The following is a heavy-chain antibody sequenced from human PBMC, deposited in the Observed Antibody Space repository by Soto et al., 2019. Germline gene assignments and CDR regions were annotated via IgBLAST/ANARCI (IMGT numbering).Heavy chain of an antibody. J-gene: IGHJ6*03. D-gene: IGHD6-13*01. CDR1: GFTFSNYE. CDR3: ARRGYGSRWPNVHMDV. CDR2: ISNNGAHT. Sequence: EAQLVESGGGLVQPGGSLRLSCAASGFTFSNYEMHWVRQAPGKGLEYVSGISNNGAHTDYAKSVKGRFTSSRDNSENTLDLQMGSLRAEDMALYYCARRGYGSRWPNVHMDVWGKGTTVTVSS. V-gene: IGHV3-64*01.